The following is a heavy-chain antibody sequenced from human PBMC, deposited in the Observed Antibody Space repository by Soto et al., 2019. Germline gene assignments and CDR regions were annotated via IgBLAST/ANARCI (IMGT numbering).Heavy chain of an antibody. J-gene: IGHJ5*02. CDR3: ARETYSSSWYNWFDP. Sequence: SETLSLTCTVSGGSISNYYWSWIRQPAGKGLEWIGRIYTSGRTNYNPSLKSRVTMSVDTSKNQFSLKLSSVTAADTAVYYCARETYSSSWYNWFDPWGQGTLVTVSS. CDR1: GGSISNYY. CDR2: IYTSGRT. V-gene: IGHV4-4*07. D-gene: IGHD6-13*01.